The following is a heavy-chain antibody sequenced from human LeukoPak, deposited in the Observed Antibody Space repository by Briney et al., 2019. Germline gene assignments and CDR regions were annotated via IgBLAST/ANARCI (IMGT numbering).Heavy chain of an antibody. Sequence: GGSLRLSCSASGFTFSSYAMSCLRHPPGKGLEWVSAISDSGGSTYYADSVKGRFTISRDNSKNTLYLQMNSLRAEDTAVYYCATPLWLAWIQLWLPSTGMDVWGQGTTVTVSS. CDR3: ATPLWLAWIQLWLPSTGMDV. CDR1: GFTFSSYA. J-gene: IGHJ6*02. D-gene: IGHD5-18*01. V-gene: IGHV3-23*01. CDR2: ISDSGGST.